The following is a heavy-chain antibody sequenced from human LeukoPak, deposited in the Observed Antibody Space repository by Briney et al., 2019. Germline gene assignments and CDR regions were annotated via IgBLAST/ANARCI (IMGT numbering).Heavy chain of an antibody. D-gene: IGHD1-26*01. J-gene: IGHJ4*02. V-gene: IGHV3-23*01. Sequence: GESLRLSCAASGFTFSSYGMSWVRQAPGRGLEWVSTISGSAYNSYYPDSLKGRFTISRDNSANTLYLQMNSLRAEDTALYYCAKHSGSYFIYHVDSWGQGTLVTVS. CDR3: AKHSGSYFIYHVDS. CDR1: GFTFSSYG. CDR2: ISGSAYNS.